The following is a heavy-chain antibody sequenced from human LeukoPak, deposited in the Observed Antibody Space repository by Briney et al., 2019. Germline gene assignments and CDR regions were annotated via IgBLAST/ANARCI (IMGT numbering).Heavy chain of an antibody. CDR1: GVTFRNSR. Sequence: PGGSLRLSCAGPGVTFRNSRMKWVPQAPGKGLDWVANIKRGGSEEFYMDSVKGRFTISRDDAKNSLFLQMNSLRADDTAVYYCVTSGGHWGQGTLVTVSS. J-gene: IGHJ4*02. D-gene: IGHD6-25*01. CDR3: VTSGGH. CDR2: IKRGGSEE. V-gene: IGHV3-7*01.